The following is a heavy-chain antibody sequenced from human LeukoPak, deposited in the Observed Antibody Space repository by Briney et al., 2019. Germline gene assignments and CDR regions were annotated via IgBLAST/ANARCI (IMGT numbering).Heavy chain of an antibody. Sequence: SETLSLTCSVSGGSISNNNWWSWVRQSPGKGLEWIGNIYHSGTTHYNPSLKSRATISVDKSKDQFSLKLNSVTAADTAVYYCAIKPPSGWFGTGWLDPWGQGTLVTVSS. CDR2: IYHSGTT. CDR1: GGSISNNNW. V-gene: IGHV4-4*02. D-gene: IGHD3-10*01. CDR3: AIKPPSGWFGTGWLDP. J-gene: IGHJ5*02.